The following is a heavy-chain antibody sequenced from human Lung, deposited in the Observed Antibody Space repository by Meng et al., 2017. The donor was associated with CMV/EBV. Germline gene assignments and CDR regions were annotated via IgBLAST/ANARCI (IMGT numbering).Heavy chain of an antibody. D-gene: IGHD4-11*01. J-gene: IGHJ5*02. CDR2: IVPLLRTP. CDR3: ASATYMTTQQGWFDT. Sequence: SVKVSXKAYGGNFNSYSFIWVRQAPGQGLEWVGRIVPLLRTPIFAQSFQGRVTITADRSSSTTYMELSRLRSEDTAVYYCASATYMTTQQGWFDTWGQGTXVNGAS. V-gene: IGHV1-69*08. CDR1: GGNFNSYS.